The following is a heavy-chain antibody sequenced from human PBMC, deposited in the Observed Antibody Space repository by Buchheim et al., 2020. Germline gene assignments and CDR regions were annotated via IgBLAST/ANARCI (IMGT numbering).Heavy chain of an antibody. Sequence: EMQLVQSGAEVKKPGESLKISCKGSGYSFTNYWIAWVRQMPGEGLEWMGIINPGDSDTRYRPSLQGHVTISADKSTSTAYPQWSSLKASNTAIYYCARQDYGSGNNWFDPWGQGTL. CDR1: GYSFTNYW. V-gene: IGHV5-51*01. CDR2: INPGDSDT. CDR3: ARQDYGSGNNWFDP. D-gene: IGHD3-10*01. J-gene: IGHJ5*02.